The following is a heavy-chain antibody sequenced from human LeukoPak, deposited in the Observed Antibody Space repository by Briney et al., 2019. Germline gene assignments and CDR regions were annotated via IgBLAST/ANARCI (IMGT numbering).Heavy chain of an antibody. Sequence: GGSLRLSCAASGFTFSSYAMHWVRQAPGKGLEWVAVISYDGSNKYYADSVKGRLTISRDNSKNTLYLQMNSLRAEDTAVYYCARDFLDYYYGMDVWGQGTTVTVSS. CDR1: GFTFSSYA. J-gene: IGHJ6*02. CDR2: ISYDGSNK. V-gene: IGHV3-30-3*01. CDR3: ARDFLDYYYGMDV. D-gene: IGHD2/OR15-2a*01.